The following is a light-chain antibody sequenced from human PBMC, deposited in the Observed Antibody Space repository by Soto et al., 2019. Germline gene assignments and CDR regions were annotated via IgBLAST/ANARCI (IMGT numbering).Light chain of an antibody. CDR2: DAS. V-gene: IGKV1-5*01. J-gene: IGKJ5*01. CDR1: QTISSW. CDR3: QQYHTSSIT. Sequence: MTQSRTPLSASVGYRVTITCRASQTISSWLAWYQQKPGKAPNLLIYDASTLERGVPSRFSGTGSGTEFTLTIDRLQPEDFATYYCQQYHTSSITFGQGTRMEIK.